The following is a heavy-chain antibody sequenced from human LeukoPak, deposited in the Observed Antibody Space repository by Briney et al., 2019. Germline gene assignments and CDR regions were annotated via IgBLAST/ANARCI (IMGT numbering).Heavy chain of an antibody. D-gene: IGHD3-22*01. J-gene: IGHJ6*02. Sequence: ASVKVSCKASGCTFTGYYMHWVRQAPGQGLEWMRWIKPNSGGTNYAQKFQGRVTMTRDTSISTAYMELSRLRSDDTAVYYCARAHYYDSSGYYRSYYYYGMDVWGQGTTVTVSS. CDR1: GCTFTGYY. CDR3: ARAHYYDSSGYYRSYYYYGMDV. CDR2: IKPNSGGT. V-gene: IGHV1-2*02.